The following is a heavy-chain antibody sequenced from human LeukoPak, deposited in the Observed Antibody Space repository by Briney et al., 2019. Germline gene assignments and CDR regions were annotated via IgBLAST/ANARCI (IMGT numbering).Heavy chain of an antibody. J-gene: IGHJ5*02. D-gene: IGHD1-1*01. CDR2: ISSSSSYM. CDR3: ARVLTAPHDGA. V-gene: IGHV3-21*01. CDR1: GFTFSTYS. Sequence: GGSLRLSCAASGFTFSTYSMNWVRQAPGKGLEWVSSISSSSSYMYYADSVKGRFTISRDNAKNSLYLQMNSLRAEDTAVYYCARVLTAPHDGAWGQGTLVTVSS.